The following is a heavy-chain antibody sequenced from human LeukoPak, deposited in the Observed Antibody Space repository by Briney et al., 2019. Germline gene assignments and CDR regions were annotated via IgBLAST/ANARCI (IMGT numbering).Heavy chain of an antibody. Sequence: GGSLRLSCAASGFTFSNYWISWVRQAPGKGLEWVANIKQDGSDKYYVDSVKGRFTISRDNAKNCLYLQMNSLTAEDTAVYYCARGPTRANSSDYWGQGTLVTVSS. V-gene: IGHV3-7*01. J-gene: IGHJ4*02. CDR3: ARGPTRANSSDY. CDR2: IKQDGSDK. D-gene: IGHD2/OR15-2a*01. CDR1: GFTFSNYW.